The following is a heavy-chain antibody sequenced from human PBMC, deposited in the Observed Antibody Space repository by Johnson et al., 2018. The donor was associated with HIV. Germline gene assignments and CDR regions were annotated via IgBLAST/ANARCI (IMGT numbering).Heavy chain of an antibody. V-gene: IGHV3-48*01. CDR3: ARDKRYCSGGSCHLGAFDI. CDR1: GFTVSSNY. Sequence: VQLVESGGGLMQPGGSLRLSCVASGFTVSSNYMSWVRQAPGKGLEWVSYISSSGSTIYYADSVKGRFTISRDNSKNTLYLQMNSLRAEDTAVYYCARDKRYCSGGSCHLGAFDIWGQGTMVTVSS. J-gene: IGHJ3*02. CDR2: ISSSGSTI. D-gene: IGHD2-15*01.